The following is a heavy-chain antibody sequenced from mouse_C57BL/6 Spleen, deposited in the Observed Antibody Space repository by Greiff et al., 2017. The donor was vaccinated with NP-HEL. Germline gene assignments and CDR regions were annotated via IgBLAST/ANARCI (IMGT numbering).Heavy chain of an antibody. J-gene: IGHJ4*01. CDR1: GFTFSDYY. CDR2: ISNGGGST. Sequence: EVQGVESGGGLVQPGGSLKLSCAASGFTFSDYYMYWVRQTPEKRLEWVAYISNGGGSTYYPDTVKGRFTISRDNAKNTLYLQMSRLKSEDTAMYYCARQAYDYDVGAMDYWGQGTSVTVSS. CDR3: ARQAYDYDVGAMDY. V-gene: IGHV5-12*01. D-gene: IGHD2-4*01.